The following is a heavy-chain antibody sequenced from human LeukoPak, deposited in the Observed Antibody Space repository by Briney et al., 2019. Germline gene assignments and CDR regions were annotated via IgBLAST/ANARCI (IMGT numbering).Heavy chain of an antibody. V-gene: IGHV4-61*03. CDR3: ARGPYYAMAFDI. Sequence: SETLSLTCTVSGDSVSNGNYYWSWLRQPPGKALEWIGYIYYTGKTYYNPSLEGRVTILVDTSRNHFSVKLSSVTAADTAVYYCARGPYYAMAFDIWGQGTMVTVSS. D-gene: IGHD3-3*01. J-gene: IGHJ3*02. CDR2: IYYTGKT. CDR1: GDSVSNGNYY.